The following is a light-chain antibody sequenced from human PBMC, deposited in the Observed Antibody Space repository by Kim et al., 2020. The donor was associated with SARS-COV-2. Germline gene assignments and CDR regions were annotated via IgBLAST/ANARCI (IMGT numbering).Light chain of an antibody. CDR1: QSISRW. CDR3: QQYNTWT. V-gene: IGKV1-5*03. Sequence: LGAAVGDRVTITCSESQSISRWLAKDKQGPGKAPKLLIYTASSLESGVPSSFSGSGSGVEFTLTISSLQGDAFAAYYGQQYNTWTFGQGTKVDIK. CDR2: TAS. J-gene: IGKJ1*01.